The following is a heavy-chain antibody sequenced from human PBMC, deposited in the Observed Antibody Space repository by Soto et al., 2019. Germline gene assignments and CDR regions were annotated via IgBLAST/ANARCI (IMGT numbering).Heavy chain of an antibody. CDR3: VRTIVGATKGGWFDP. V-gene: IGHV3-23*01. D-gene: IGHD1-26*01. CDR2: FSGRDATT. J-gene: IGHJ5*02. Sequence: GGSLRLSCAAPGFTFRSYTMSWVRQAPGKGLEWVSSFSGRDATTYYADSVKGRFTISRDNSKNTLYLQMNSLRAEDTALYFCVRTIVGATKGGWFDPWGQGALVTVSS. CDR1: GFTFRSYT.